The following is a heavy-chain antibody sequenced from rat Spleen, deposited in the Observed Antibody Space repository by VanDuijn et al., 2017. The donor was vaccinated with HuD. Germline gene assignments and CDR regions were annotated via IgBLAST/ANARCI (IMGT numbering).Heavy chain of an antibody. J-gene: IGHJ4*01. CDR1: GFTFSDFY. CDR3: ARGAAGDYYVLDA. D-gene: IGHD1-2*01. Sequence: EVQLVESDGGLVQPGRSLKLSCAASGFTFSDFYMAWVRQAPTKGLEWVATISYDDRSTYYRDSVKGRFTISRDNAKSTLYLQMDSLRSEDTATYYCARGAAGDYYVLDAWGQGASVTVSS. V-gene: IGHV5-7*01. CDR2: ISYDDRST.